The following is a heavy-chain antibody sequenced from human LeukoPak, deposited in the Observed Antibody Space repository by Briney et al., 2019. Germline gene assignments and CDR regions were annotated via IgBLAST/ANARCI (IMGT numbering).Heavy chain of an antibody. CDR3: ARDHDSVPDY. Sequence: GGSLRLSCAASGFSLDSNWMHWVRQAPGKGLSRISFVNTDGSSKAYADSVKGRFTIYRDNAKNTLYLQMNGLRDEDTAVYYCARDHDSVPDYWGQGTLVTVSS. J-gene: IGHJ4*02. CDR1: GFSLDSNW. D-gene: IGHD3-16*01. CDR2: VNTDGSSK. V-gene: IGHV3-74*01.